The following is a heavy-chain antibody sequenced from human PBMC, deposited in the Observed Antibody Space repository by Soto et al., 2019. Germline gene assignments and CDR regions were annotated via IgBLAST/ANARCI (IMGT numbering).Heavy chain of an antibody. V-gene: IGHV3-72*01. Sequence: PGGSLRLSCAASGFTFSDYYINWVRQAPVKGLEWVGRTRNKANSYTTDYAAFVKGRFTISRDDSKNLIYLQMNSLKTEVTAVYYCAWGGSSSGPDYEYWGQGTLVTVSS. CDR3: AWGGSSSGPDYEY. D-gene: IGHD3-22*01. CDR1: GFTFSDYY. CDR2: TRNKANSYTT. J-gene: IGHJ4*02.